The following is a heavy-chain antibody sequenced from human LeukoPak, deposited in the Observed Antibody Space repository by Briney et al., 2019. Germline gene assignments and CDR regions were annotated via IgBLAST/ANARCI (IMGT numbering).Heavy chain of an antibody. V-gene: IGHV1-69*04. Sequence: SVKVSCKASGYTFSSYAISWVRQAPGQGLEWMGRIIPILGIANYAQKFQGRVTITADKSTSTAYMELSSLRSEDTAVYYCARDRVQTYGLIHWGQGTLVTVSS. J-gene: IGHJ4*02. CDR3: ARDRVQTYGLIH. D-gene: IGHD3-10*01. CDR1: GYTFSSYA. CDR2: IIPILGIA.